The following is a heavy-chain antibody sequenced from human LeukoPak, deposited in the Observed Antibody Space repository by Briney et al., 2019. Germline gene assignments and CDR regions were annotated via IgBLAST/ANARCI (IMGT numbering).Heavy chain of an antibody. V-gene: IGHV3-21*01. CDR2: ITSSSNYI. CDR1: GFSFRSYI. Sequence: GGSLRLSCAASGFSFRSYIMNWVRQAPGKGLEWVSSITSSSNYIYYSDSVKGRFTISRDNAKNSLYLQMNSLRAEDTAVYYCARDQGDYGDFDYWGQGTLVTVSS. CDR3: ARDQGDYGDFDY. D-gene: IGHD4-17*01. J-gene: IGHJ4*02.